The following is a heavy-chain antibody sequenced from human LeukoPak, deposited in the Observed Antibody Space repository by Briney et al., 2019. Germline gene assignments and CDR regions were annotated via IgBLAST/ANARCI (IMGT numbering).Heavy chain of an antibody. Sequence: GGSLRLSCAASGFTVSNNYMSWVRQAPGKGLEWVSVIYSGGSTYYADSVKGRFTISRDNSKNTLYLQMNSLRAEDTAVYYCARERPMVRGVTPNYYYGMDVWGQGTTVTVSS. CDR2: IYSGGST. J-gene: IGHJ6*02. D-gene: IGHD3-10*01. V-gene: IGHV3-53*01. CDR3: ARERPMVRGVTPNYYYGMDV. CDR1: GFTVSNNY.